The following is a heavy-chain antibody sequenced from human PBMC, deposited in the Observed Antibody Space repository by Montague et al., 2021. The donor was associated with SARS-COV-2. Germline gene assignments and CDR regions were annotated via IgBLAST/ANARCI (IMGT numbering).Heavy chain of an antibody. CDR3: AREIAAAAYGWNWFDP. CDR2: IYSGGST. D-gene: IGHD6-13*01. J-gene: IGHJ5*02. CDR1: GFTVSSNY. V-gene: IGHV3-53*04. Sequence: SLRLSCAASGFTVSSNYMSWVRQAPGKGLEWVSVIYSGGSTYYADSVKGRFTISRHNSKNTLYLQMNSLRAEDTAVYYYAREIAAAAYGWNWFDPWGQGTLVTVSS.